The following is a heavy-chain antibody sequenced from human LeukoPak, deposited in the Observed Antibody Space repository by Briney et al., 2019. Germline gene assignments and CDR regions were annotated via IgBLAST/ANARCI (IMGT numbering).Heavy chain of an antibody. J-gene: IGHJ2*01. CDR1: AGSLSGYY. CDR3: ARGRGVTTGWYFDL. CDR2: FYHGGST. D-gene: IGHD4-17*01. Sequence: SETLSLTCTLYAGSLSGYYWSWIRQPPGKGLEWIGEFYHGGSTKYNPSLNSRVTISVDTSKNQLSLKVSSVTAADTAVYYCARGRGVTTGWYFDLWGRGTLVTVSS. V-gene: IGHV4-34*01.